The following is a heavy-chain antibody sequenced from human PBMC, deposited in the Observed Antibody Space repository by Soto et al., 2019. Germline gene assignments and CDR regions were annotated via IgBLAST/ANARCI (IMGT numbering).Heavy chain of an antibody. CDR3: AKDRFYDILTGPFDY. CDR2: ISGSGGST. J-gene: IGHJ4*02. V-gene: IGHV3-23*01. CDR1: GFTFSSYA. D-gene: IGHD3-9*01. Sequence: GGSLRLSCAASGFTFSSYAMSWVRQAPGRGLEWVSAISGSGGSTYYAESVKGRITITRDNSKNTLYLQMNSLRAEDISFYYFAKDRFYDILTGPFDYWGQGTLVTVSS.